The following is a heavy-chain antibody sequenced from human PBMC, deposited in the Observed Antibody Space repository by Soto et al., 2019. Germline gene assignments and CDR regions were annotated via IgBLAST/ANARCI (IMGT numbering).Heavy chain of an antibody. J-gene: IGHJ3*02. CDR2: ISWNSGSI. CDR1: GFTFDDYA. CDR3: AKERRAAAGTGDAFDI. V-gene: IGHV3-9*01. D-gene: IGHD6-13*01. Sequence: SLKISCAASGFTFDDYAMHWVRQAPGKGLEWVSGISWNSGSIGYADSVKGRFTISRDNAKNSLYLQMNSLRAEDTALYYCAKERRAAAGTGDAFDIWGQGTMVTVSS.